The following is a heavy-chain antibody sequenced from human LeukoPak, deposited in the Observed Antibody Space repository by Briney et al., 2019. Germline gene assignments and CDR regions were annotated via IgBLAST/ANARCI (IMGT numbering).Heavy chain of an antibody. CDR1: GGSISSGGYS. D-gene: IGHD4-17*01. CDR2: IYYSGST. V-gene: IGHV4-30-4*07. J-gene: IGHJ4*02. CDR3: ARLAGDYRVTTFDY. Sequence: SQTLSLTCAASGGSISSGGYSWSWIRQPPGKGLEWIGYIYYSGSTNYNTSLNSRVTISVDTSKNQFSLKLSSVTAADTAVYYCARLAGDYRVTTFDYWGQGTLVTVSS.